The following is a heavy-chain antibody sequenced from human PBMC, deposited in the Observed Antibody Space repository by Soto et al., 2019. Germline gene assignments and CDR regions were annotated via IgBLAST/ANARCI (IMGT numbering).Heavy chain of an antibody. Sequence: QVQLVQSGAEVKKPGASVKVSCKASGYTFTSYAMHWVRQAPGQRLEWMGWINAGNGNTKYSQKFQGRVTITKDTSASTAYMELSSLRSEDTAVYYCAGGRYYDFCSGYPNNDYYGMDVWGQGTTVTVSS. D-gene: IGHD3-3*01. CDR2: INAGNGNT. CDR1: GYTFTSYA. CDR3: AGGRYYDFCSGYPNNDYYGMDV. J-gene: IGHJ6*02. V-gene: IGHV1-3*01.